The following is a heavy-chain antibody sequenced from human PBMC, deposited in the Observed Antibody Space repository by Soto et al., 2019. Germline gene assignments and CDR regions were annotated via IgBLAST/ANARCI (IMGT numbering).Heavy chain of an antibody. D-gene: IGHD3-10*01. CDR2: IYSGGDP. V-gene: IGHV3-53*01. J-gene: IGHJ6*02. CDR1: GFSVSGDY. CDR3: TRAGSDPGNFYISNYYAMDV. Sequence: GGSLRLSCAASGFSVSGDYMSWVRQAPGKGLECVSLIYSGGDPYYADSAKGRFTISRDISSYTIYLHMTSLRADDAAIYYCTRAGSDPGNFYISNYYAMDVWGRGTTVTVSS.